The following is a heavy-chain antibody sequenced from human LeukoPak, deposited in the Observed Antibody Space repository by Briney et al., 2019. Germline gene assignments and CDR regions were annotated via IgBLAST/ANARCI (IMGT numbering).Heavy chain of an antibody. V-gene: IGHV4-59*01. CDR1: GGSISSYY. J-gene: IGHJ4*02. D-gene: IGHD5-18*01. CDR3: ARGVRYGSYGY. CDR2: VSYSGST. Sequence: SETLSLTCTVSGGSISSYYWSWVRQPPGKGLEWIGYVSYSGSTDYNPSLKSRVTISVDTSKNQFSLKLSSVTAADTAVYYCARGVRYGSYGYWGQGTLVTVSS.